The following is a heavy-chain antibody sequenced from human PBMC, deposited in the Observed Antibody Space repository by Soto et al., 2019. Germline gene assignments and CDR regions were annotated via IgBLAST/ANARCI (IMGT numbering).Heavy chain of an antibody. CDR2: MNPNSGNT. Sequence: QVQLVQSGAEVKKPGASVKFSCKASGYTLTSYDINWVRQATGQGLEWMGWMNPNSGNTGYAQKFQGRVIMTRNTTISTAYMELSSLRSEDTAVYYCSRGITIFGVVPGWGQGTLVTVSS. J-gene: IGHJ4*02. CDR3: SRGITIFGVVPG. CDR1: GYTLTSYD. V-gene: IGHV1-8*01. D-gene: IGHD3-3*01.